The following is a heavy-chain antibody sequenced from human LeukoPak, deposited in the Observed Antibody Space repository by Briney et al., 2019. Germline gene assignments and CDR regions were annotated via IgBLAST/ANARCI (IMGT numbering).Heavy chain of an antibody. D-gene: IGHD3-9*01. V-gene: IGHV3-7*01. J-gene: IGHJ4*02. CDR2: INQDGSER. CDR1: GFTFRDHW. CDR3: ARPRDYDILTGSLY. Sequence: GGSLRLSCAASGFTFRDHWMHWVRQAPGKGLEWVANINQDGSERYYVDPVKGRFTISRDNTRNSLYLQMNSLRAEDTVVYYCARPRDYDILTGSLYWGQGTLVTVSS.